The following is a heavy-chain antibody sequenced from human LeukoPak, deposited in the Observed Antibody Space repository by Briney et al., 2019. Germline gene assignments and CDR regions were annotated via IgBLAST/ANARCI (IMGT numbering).Heavy chain of an antibody. Sequence: GASVKVSCKVSGYTLTELSMHWVRQAPGKGLEWMGGFDPEDGETIYAQKFQGRVTMTEDTSTDTAYMELSSLRSEDTAAYYCATLPYDSSGQEFDYWGQGTLVTVSS. CDR3: ATLPYDSSGQEFDY. CDR2: FDPEDGET. D-gene: IGHD3-22*01. V-gene: IGHV1-24*01. CDR1: GYTLTELS. J-gene: IGHJ4*02.